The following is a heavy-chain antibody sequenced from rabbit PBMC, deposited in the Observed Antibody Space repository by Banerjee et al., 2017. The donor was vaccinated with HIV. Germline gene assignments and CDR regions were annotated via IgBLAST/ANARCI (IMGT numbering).Heavy chain of an antibody. CDR3: ARDHISSGSYDFDL. CDR2: IDAADNGGT. J-gene: IGHJ4*01. V-gene: IGHV1S45*01. CDR1: GFSFSSSYY. Sequence: QEQLVESGGGLVKPEGSLTLTCTVSGFSFSSSYYMCWVRQAPGKGLELIACIDAADNGGTAYASWAKGRFTISGHNAQNTLYLQLNSLTAADTATYFCARDHISSGSYDFDLWGQGTLVTV. D-gene: IGHD1-1*01.